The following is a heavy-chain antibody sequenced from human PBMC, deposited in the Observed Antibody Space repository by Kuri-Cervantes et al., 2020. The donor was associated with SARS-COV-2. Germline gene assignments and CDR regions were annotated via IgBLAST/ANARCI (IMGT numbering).Heavy chain of an antibody. Sequence: ASVKVSCKASGYTFTGYYMHWVRQAPGQGLEWMGWINPNSGGTNYAQKFQGRVTMARDTSISTAYMELSSLRSEDTAVYYCARALYSSYVYFDLWGRGTLGTVSS. J-gene: IGHJ2*01. D-gene: IGHD4-11*01. CDR2: INPNSGGT. CDR3: ARALYSSYVYFDL. V-gene: IGHV1-2*02. CDR1: GYTFTGYY.